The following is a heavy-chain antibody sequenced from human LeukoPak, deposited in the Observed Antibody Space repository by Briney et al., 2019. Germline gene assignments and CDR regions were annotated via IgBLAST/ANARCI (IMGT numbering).Heavy chain of an antibody. J-gene: IGHJ6*03. D-gene: IGHD3-22*01. CDR3: ARGHYERDSSGYYSYYYYYYMDV. CDR2: ISAYNGNT. Sequence: ASVKVSCKASGYTFTSYGISWVRQAPGQGLEWMGWISAYNGNTNYAQKLQGRVTMTTDTSTSTAYMELRSLRSDDTAVYYCARGHYERDSSGYYSYYYYYYMDVWGKGTTVTVSS. CDR1: GYTFTSYG. V-gene: IGHV1-18*01.